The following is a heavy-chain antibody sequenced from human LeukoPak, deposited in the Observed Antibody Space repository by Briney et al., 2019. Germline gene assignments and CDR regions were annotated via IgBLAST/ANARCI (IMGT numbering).Heavy chain of an antibody. V-gene: IGHV5-51*01. CDR2: IYPGDSDT. Sequence: GESLKISCKGSGYSFANYWIGWVRQKPGKGPEWMGIIYPGDSDTRYSPSFQGQVSISADKSITTAYLQWSSLKASDTAIYYCARGDTTGYLQLLYWGQGTLVTVSS. J-gene: IGHJ4*02. CDR3: ARGDTTGYLQLLY. CDR1: GYSFANYW. D-gene: IGHD3-22*01.